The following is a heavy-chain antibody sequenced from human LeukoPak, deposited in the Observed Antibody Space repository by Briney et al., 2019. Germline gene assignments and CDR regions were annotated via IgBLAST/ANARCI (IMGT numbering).Heavy chain of an antibody. CDR3: ARGGWSGYFDAFDI. CDR2: IYYSGRT. Sequence: SQTLSLTCTVSVGSISIGDYYWRWGRQPPGKGLEWIGSIYYSGRTYSHPYLKSRVTISVDTSQNQFSLKLSSVTAADTDVYYCARGGWSGYFDAFDIWGHETMVPVSS. V-gene: IGHV4-30-4*01. J-gene: IGHJ3*02. D-gene: IGHD3-3*01. CDR1: VGSISIGDYY.